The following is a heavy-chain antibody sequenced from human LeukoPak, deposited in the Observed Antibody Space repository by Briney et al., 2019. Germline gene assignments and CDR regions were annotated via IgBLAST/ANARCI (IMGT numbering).Heavy chain of an antibody. CDR3: ARIYRRQQLANPYYYYYYMDV. J-gene: IGHJ6*03. CDR2: ISAYNGNT. D-gene: IGHD6-13*01. Sequence: ASVKVSCKASGYTFTSYGISWVRQAPGQGLEWMGWISAYNGNTNYAQKLQGRVTMTTDTSTSTAYMELRSLRSDDTAVYYCARIYRRQQLANPYYYYYYMDVWGKGTTVTVSS. V-gene: IGHV1-18*01. CDR1: GYTFTSYG.